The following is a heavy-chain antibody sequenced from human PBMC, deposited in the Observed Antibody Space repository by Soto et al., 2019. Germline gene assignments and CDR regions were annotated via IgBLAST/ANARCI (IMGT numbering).Heavy chain of an antibody. CDR3: ARDNGYSYGEGYFDY. CDR1: GFTFSSYA. J-gene: IGHJ4*02. CDR2: ISYDGSNK. Sequence: QVQLVESVGGVVQPGRSLRLSCAASGFTFSSYAMHWVRQAPGKGLEWVAVISYDGSNKYYADSVKGRFTISRDNSKNTLYLQMNSLRAEDTAVYYCARDNGYSYGEGYFDYWGQGTLVTVFS. D-gene: IGHD5-18*01. V-gene: IGHV3-30-3*01.